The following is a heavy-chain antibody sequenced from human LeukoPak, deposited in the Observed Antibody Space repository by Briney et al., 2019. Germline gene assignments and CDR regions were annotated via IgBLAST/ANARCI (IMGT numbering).Heavy chain of an antibody. CDR2: IYSGGST. J-gene: IGHJ4*02. Sequence: PGGSLRLSCAASGFTVSSNYMSWVRQAPGKGLEWVSVIYSGGSTYYADSVKGRFTISRDNSKNTLYLQMNSLRAEDTAVYYCAKGPHHDPLHYFDYWGQGTLVTVSS. D-gene: IGHD5/OR15-5a*01. CDR3: AKGPHHDPLHYFDY. CDR1: GFTVSSNY. V-gene: IGHV3-53*01.